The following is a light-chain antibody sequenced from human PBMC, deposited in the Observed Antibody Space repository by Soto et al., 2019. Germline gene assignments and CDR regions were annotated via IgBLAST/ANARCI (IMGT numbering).Light chain of an antibody. V-gene: IGKV3-11*01. J-gene: IGKJ5*01. CDR3: QQHSNWPRT. CDR2: DAS. Sequence: EIVLTQSPATLSLSPGERATLSCRASQSVSSYLAWYQQKPGQAPRLLIYDASNRATGIPARFSGSGSGTDFTLTISSLEPEDSAVYYCQQHSNWPRTFGQGTRLEIK. CDR1: QSVSSY.